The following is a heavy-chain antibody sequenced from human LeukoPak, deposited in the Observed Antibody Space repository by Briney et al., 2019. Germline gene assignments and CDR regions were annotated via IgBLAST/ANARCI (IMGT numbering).Heavy chain of an antibody. CDR2: IIPIFGTA. CDR3: ARVRGDDFWGGYFYFDY. V-gene: IGHV1-69*15. J-gene: IGHJ4*02. Sequence: GASVKVSCKASGGTFSSYAISWVRQAPGQGLEWMGRIIPIFGTANYAQKFQGRVTITADESTSTAYMELSGLRSEDTAVYYCARVRGDDFWGGYFYFDYWGQGTLVTVSS. D-gene: IGHD3-3*01. CDR1: GGTFSSYA.